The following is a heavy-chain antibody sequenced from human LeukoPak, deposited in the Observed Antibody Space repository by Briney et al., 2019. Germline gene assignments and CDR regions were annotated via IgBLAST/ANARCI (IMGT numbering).Heavy chain of an antibody. CDR2: ISSSSSYI. V-gene: IGHV3-21*01. Sequence: GSLRLSCAASGFTFSSYSMNWVRQAPGKGLEWVSSISSSSSYIYYADSVKGRFTISRDNAKNSLYLQMNSLRAEDTALYHCAKGISGYYYYMDVWGKGTTVIVSS. CDR3: AKGISGYYYYMDV. J-gene: IGHJ6*03. D-gene: IGHD2-15*01. CDR1: GFTFSSYS.